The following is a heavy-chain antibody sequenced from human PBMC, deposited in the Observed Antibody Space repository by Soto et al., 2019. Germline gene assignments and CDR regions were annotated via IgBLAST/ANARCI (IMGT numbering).Heavy chain of an antibody. CDR2: IRCRGESI. J-gene: IGHJ4*02. CDR1: GLTFTSYA. D-gene: IGHD6-6*01. V-gene: IGHV3-23*01. Sequence: GSLRLSFSAFGLTFTSYAMRLVRQAPGKGLEGVSVIRCRGESIYYADSVEGRFTISRDNSKNTVYLQMTSLRADDTDVYYCARASGGARLRGYLDYWGQGTLVTVSS. CDR3: ARASGGARLRGYLDY.